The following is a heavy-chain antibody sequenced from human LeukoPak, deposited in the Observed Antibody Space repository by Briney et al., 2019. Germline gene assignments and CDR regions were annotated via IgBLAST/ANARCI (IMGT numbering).Heavy chain of an antibody. Sequence: PGGSLRLSCATSGFIVSSNYMSWVRQALGKGLEWVSVIYSGGSTYYADSVKGRFIISRDNSKNTLYLQMNSLRAEDTAVYYCAKDRSVWGSYRFFDYWGQGTLVTVSS. CDR1: GFIVSSNY. J-gene: IGHJ4*02. CDR2: IYSGGST. D-gene: IGHD3-16*02. V-gene: IGHV3-53*01. CDR3: AKDRSVWGSYRFFDY.